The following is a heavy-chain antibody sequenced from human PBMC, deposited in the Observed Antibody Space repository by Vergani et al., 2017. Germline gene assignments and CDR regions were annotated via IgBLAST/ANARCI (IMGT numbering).Heavy chain of an antibody. CDR1: GFTFSSYA. D-gene: IGHD5-18*01. CDR3: VSLDGNSYGFDY. CDR2: ISYDGSNK. J-gene: IGHJ4*02. V-gene: IGHV3-30*04. Sequence: QVQLVESGGGVVQPGRSLRLSCAASGFTFSSYAMHWVRQAPGKGLEWVAVISYDGSNKYYADSVKGRFTISRDNSKNTLYLQMNSLRAEDTAVYYCVSLDGNSYGFDYWGQGTLVTVSS.